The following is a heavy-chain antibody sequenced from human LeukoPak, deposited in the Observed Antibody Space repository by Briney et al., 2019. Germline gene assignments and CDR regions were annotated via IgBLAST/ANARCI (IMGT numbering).Heavy chain of an antibody. Sequence: GGSLRLSCAASGFTFSSYAMHWVRQAPGKGLEWVAVISYDGSNKYYADSVKGRFTISRDNSKNTLYLQMNSLRAEDTAVYYCAAPSMHPDYWGQGTLVTVSS. J-gene: IGHJ4*02. CDR1: GFTFSSYA. D-gene: IGHD2-8*01. CDR3: AAPSMHPDY. CDR2: ISYDGSNK. V-gene: IGHV3-30*04.